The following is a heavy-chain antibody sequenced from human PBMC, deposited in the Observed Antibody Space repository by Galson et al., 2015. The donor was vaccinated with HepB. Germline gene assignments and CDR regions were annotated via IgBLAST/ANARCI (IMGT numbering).Heavy chain of an antibody. Sequence: LRLSCAASGFTFSSYAMSWVRQAPGKGLEWVSAISGSGGSTYYADSVKGRFTISRDNSKNTLYLQMNSLRAEDTAVYYCAKGIGIAAAGPLGYWGQGTLVTVSS. J-gene: IGHJ4*02. D-gene: IGHD6-13*01. CDR1: GFTFSSYA. V-gene: IGHV3-23*01. CDR2: ISGSGGST. CDR3: AKGIGIAAAGPLGY.